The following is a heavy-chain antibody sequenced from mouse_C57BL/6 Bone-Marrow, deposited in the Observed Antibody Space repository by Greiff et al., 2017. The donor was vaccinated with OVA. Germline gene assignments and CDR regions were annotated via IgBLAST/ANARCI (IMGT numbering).Heavy chain of an antibody. CDR2: INYDGSST. Sequence: EVNVVESEGGLVQPGSSMKLSCTASGFTFSDYYMAWVRQVPEKGLEWVANINYDGSSTYYLDSLKSRFIISRDNAKNILYLQMSSLKSEDTATYYCARDGDGFAYWGQGTLVTVSA. CDR1: GFTFSDYY. D-gene: IGHD3-3*01. V-gene: IGHV5-16*01. CDR3: ARDGDGFAY. J-gene: IGHJ3*01.